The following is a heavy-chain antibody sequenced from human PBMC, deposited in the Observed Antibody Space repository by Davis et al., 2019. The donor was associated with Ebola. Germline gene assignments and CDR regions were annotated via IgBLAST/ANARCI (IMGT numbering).Heavy chain of an antibody. D-gene: IGHD6-13*01. J-gene: IGHJ6*02. CDR3: AREQQLTPGTYYYYYGMDV. CDR1: GYTFTSYY. CDR2: INPSGGST. Sequence: ASVKVSCKASGYTFTSYYMHWVRQAPGQGLEWMEIINPSGGSTSYAQKFQGRVTMTRDTSTSTVYMELSSLRSEDTAVYYCAREQQLTPGTYYYYYGMDVWGQGTTVTVSS. V-gene: IGHV1-46*01.